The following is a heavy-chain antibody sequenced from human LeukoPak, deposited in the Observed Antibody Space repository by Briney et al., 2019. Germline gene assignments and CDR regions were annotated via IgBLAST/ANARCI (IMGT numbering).Heavy chain of an antibody. V-gene: IGHV4-59*01. CDR3: GGGSTNYTPSIKRRVTISVHTSKNHFSLTRSSVTAADTAVYYCARSPEGYSYGCDAFDI. Sequence: SETLSLTCTVSGGSISSYYWSWIRQPPGKGLEWIGYIYYSGSTKYNPSLASRVTTSVDTSQTHFSTQQRRVSAAGTVPYYCGGGSTNYTPSIKRRVTISVHTSKNHFSLTRSSVTAADTAVYYCARSPEGYSYGCDAFDIWGQGTMVTGSS. D-gene: IGHD3-10*01. CDR2: IYYSGST. CDR1: GGSISSYY. J-gene: IGHJ3*02.